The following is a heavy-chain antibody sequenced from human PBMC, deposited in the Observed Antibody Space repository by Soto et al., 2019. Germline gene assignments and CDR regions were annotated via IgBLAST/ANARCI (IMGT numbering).Heavy chain of an antibody. CDR2: IYHSGSA. V-gene: IGHV4-4*02. Sequence: QVQLQESGPGLVKPSGTLSLSCAVSGASLTSSHWWSWVRQPPGKGLEWIGEIYHSGSANYNSSLKSRVAISVDKSKNQFSLNLTSVTAADTAVYYCARDSKYSRGSYRYFDLWGRGTLVTVSS. D-gene: IGHD6-19*01. CDR1: GASLTSSHW. CDR3: ARDSKYSRGSYRYFDL. J-gene: IGHJ2*01.